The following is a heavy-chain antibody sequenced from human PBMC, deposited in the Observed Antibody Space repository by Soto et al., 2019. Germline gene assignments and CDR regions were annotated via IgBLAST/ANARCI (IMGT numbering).Heavy chain of an antibody. Sequence: TGEFLKISCKGSGYSFTSYWISWVRQMPGKGLEWMGRIDPSDSYTNYSPSFQGHVTISADKSISTAYLQWSSLKASDTAMYYCARSGTTNYYYGMDVWGQGTTVNVSS. CDR2: IDPSDSYT. CDR3: ARSGTTNYYYGMDV. CDR1: GYSFTSYW. D-gene: IGHD1-1*01. V-gene: IGHV5-10-1*01. J-gene: IGHJ6*02.